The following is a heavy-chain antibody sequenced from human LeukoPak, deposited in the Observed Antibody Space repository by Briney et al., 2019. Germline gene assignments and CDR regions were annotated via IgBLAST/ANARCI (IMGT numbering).Heavy chain of an antibody. Sequence: TQTLSLTCTVSGGSISSGGYYWSWIRQHPGKGLEWIGYIYYSGSTYYNPSLKSRVTISVDTSKNQFSLKLSSVTAADTAVYYCARDSPNGDYGSDYWGQGTLVTVSS. D-gene: IGHD4-17*01. CDR3: ARDSPNGDYGSDY. V-gene: IGHV4-31*03. CDR2: IYYSGST. J-gene: IGHJ4*02. CDR1: GGSISSGGYY.